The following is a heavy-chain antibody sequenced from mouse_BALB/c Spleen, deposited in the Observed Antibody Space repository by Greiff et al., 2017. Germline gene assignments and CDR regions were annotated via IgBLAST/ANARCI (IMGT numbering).Heavy chain of an antibody. CDR3: ARRDYLDY. J-gene: IGHJ4*01. D-gene: IGHD1-1*02. Sequence: VQLKESGGGLVKPGGSLKLSCAASGFTFSSYAMSWVRQTPEKRLEWVASISSGGSTYYPDSVKGRFTISRDNARNILYLQMSSLRSEDTAMYYCARRDYLDYWGQGTSVTVSS. V-gene: IGHV5-6-5*01. CDR1: GFTFSSYA. CDR2: ISSGGST.